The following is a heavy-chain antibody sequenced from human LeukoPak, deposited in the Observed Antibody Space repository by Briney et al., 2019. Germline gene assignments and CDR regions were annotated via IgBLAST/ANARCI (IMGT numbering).Heavy chain of an antibody. CDR2: ISSSGSTI. CDR1: GSTFSSYE. V-gene: IGHV3-48*03. J-gene: IGHJ4*02. Sequence: GGSLRLSCAASGSTFSSYEMNWVRQAPGKGLEWVSYISSSGSTIYYADSVKGRFTISRDNAKNSLYLQMNSLRAEDTAVYYCARDLARDYDFWSVLDYWGQGTLVTVSS. D-gene: IGHD3-3*01. CDR3: ARDLARDYDFWSVLDY.